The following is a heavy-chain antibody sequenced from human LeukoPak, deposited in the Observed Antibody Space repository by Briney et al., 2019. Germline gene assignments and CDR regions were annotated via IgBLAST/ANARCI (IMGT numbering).Heavy chain of an antibody. CDR1: VYTFTGYY. CDR3: ARGSRELGLHDY. D-gene: IGHD1-7*01. CDR2: INPNSGGT. Sequence: ASVTVSCKASVYTFTGYYMHWVRQAPGQGLEWMGWINPNSGGTNYAQKFQGRVTMTRDTSISPAYMELSRLRSDDTAVYYCARGSRELGLHDYWGQGTLVTVSS. V-gene: IGHV1-2*02. J-gene: IGHJ4*02.